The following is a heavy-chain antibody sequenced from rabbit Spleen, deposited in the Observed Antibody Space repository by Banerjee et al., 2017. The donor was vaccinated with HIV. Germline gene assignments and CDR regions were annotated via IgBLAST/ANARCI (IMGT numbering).Heavy chain of an antibody. Sequence: QQLEESGGGLVKPGASLTLSCTASGFTLSSYYMNWVRQAPGKGLEWIGYIDPVFGITYYANWVNGRFSISRENAQNTVFLQMTSLTAADTATYFCARDLTGVIGWNFKLCGPGTLVTVS. CDR1: GFTLSSYY. D-gene: IGHD1-1*01. J-gene: IGHJ4*01. CDR2: IDPVFGIT. CDR3: ARDLTGVIGWNFKL. V-gene: IGHV1S7*01.